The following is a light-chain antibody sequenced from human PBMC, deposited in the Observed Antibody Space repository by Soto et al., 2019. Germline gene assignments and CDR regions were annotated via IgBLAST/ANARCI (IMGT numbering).Light chain of an antibody. CDR2: AAS. V-gene: IGKV1-9*01. J-gene: IGKJ5*01. Sequence: DIQLTQSRSFLSPSIGDSVTITCRASQVISTSLAWYQVKPGKAPKLLIYAASTLESGVPSRFSATVSGTEFSLTITSLQPEDFATYYCQQLFDSPITFGQGTRLEIK. CDR3: QQLFDSPIT. CDR1: QVISTS.